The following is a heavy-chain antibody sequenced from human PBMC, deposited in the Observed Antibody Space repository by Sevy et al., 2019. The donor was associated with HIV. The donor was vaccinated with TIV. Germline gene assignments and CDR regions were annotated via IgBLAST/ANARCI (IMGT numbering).Heavy chain of an antibody. CDR1: GYTFTSYG. Sequence: ASVKVSCKASGYTFTSYGISWVRQAPGQGLEWMGWISAYNGNTNYAQKPQGRVTMTTDTSTSTAYMELRSLRSDDTAVYYCARSGGRYYYYYYGMDVWGQGTTVTVSS. CDR2: ISAYNGNT. V-gene: IGHV1-18*01. J-gene: IGHJ6*02. CDR3: ARSGGRYYYYYYGMDV. D-gene: IGHD3-16*01.